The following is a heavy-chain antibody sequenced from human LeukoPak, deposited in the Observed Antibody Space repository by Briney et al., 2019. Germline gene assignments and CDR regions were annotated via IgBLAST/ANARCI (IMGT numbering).Heavy chain of an antibody. CDR2: ISSSSSYI. CDR1: GFTFSSYS. CDR3: ARFHTGNYFDY. D-gene: IGHD1-26*01. Sequence: PGGSLRLPCAASGFTFSSYSMNWVRQAPGKGLEWVSSISSSSSYIYYADSVKGRFTISRDNAKNSLYLQMNSLRAEDMAVYYCARFHTGNYFDYWGQGTLVTVSS. V-gene: IGHV3-21*01. J-gene: IGHJ4*02.